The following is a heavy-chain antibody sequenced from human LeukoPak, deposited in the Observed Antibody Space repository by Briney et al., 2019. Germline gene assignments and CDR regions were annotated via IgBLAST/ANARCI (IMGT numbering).Heavy chain of an antibody. CDR2: IYNSEST. V-gene: IGHV4-59*08. J-gene: IGHJ4*02. Sequence: PSETLSLTCTVSGGSISSYYWSWIRQPPGKGLEWIGYIYNSESTNYNPSLKSRVTISGDTSRNRVSLKLRSVTAADTAVYYCAKIRERTGATFDSWGQGTLVTVSS. CDR1: GGSISSYY. CDR3: AKIRERTGATFDS. D-gene: IGHD1-1*01.